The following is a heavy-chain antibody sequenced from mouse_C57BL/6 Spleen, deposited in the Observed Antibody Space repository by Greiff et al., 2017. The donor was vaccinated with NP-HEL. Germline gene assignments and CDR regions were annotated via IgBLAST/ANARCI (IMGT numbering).Heavy chain of an antibody. V-gene: IGHV1-80*01. D-gene: IGHD2-13*01. J-gene: IGHJ1*03. CDR2: IYPGDGDT. CDR1: GYAFSSYW. Sequence: QVQLQQSGAELVKPGASVKISCKASGYAFSSYWMNWVKQRPGKGLEWIGQIYPGDGDTNYNGKFKGKATLTADKSSSTAYMQLSSLTSEDSAVYFCARAGVDYFARFFDVWGTGTTVTVSS. CDR3: ARAGVDYFARFFDV.